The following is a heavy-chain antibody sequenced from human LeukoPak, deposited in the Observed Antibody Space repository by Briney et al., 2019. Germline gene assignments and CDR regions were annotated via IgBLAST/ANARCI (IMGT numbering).Heavy chain of an antibody. CDR1: GFTFDDYA. V-gene: IGHV3-9*01. CDR3: AKEFLAYNVFDI. J-gene: IGHJ3*02. CDR2: ISWNSGSI. D-gene: IGHD2-2*02. Sequence: GGSLRLSCAASGFTFDDYAMYWVRQAPGKGLEWVSGISWNSGSIGYADSVKGRFTISRDNAKNSLYLQMNSLRPEETALYYCAKEFLAYNVFDIWGQGTMVTVSS.